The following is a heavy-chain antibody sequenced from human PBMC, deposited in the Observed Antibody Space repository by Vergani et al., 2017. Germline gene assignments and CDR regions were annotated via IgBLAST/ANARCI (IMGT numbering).Heavy chain of an antibody. CDR2: IIPIFGTA. CDR1: GYTFTDYY. Sequence: VQLVQSGAEVKKPGATVKISCKVSGYTFTDYYMHWVQQAPGKGLEWMGRIIPIFGTANYAQKFQGRVTITADESTSTAYMELSSLRSEDTAVYYCAREVWDGYNFYYFDYWGQGTLVTVSS. D-gene: IGHD5-24*01. V-gene: IGHV1-69*13. J-gene: IGHJ4*02. CDR3: AREVWDGYNFYYFDY.